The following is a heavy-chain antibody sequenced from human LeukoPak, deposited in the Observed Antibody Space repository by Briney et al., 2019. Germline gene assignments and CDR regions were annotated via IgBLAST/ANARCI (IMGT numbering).Heavy chain of an antibody. J-gene: IGHJ3*02. Sequence: SETLSLICTVSGGSISSGTYYWGWMRQPPGKGLEWIGSISYSGSTYNNPSLKSRVTMSLDASKNQFSLKLTSVTAADTAVYYCARWAYYDRSGYFHDAFDIWGQGTIVTVSS. CDR3: ARWAYYDRSGYFHDAFDI. CDR2: ISYSGST. CDR1: GGSISSGTYY. D-gene: IGHD3-22*01. V-gene: IGHV4-39*07.